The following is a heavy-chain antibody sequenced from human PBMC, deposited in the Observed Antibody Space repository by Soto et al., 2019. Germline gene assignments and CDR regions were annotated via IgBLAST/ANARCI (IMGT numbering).Heavy chain of an antibody. V-gene: IGHV1-18*01. CDR2: ISPYNGKT. D-gene: IGHD2-2*01. CDR1: GYTFTNYG. Sequence: QVQLVQSGDEVKKPGASVKVSCKASGYTFTNYGISWVRQAPGQGLEWMGWISPYNGKTKYPQKLQGRVTMTTDTSPRTSYMELRRLRSADTAVYFCARDGDRCTSTRCSPWPDTHFDLWGRGTLVTVSS. J-gene: IGHJ2*01. CDR3: ARDGDRCTSTRCSPWPDTHFDL.